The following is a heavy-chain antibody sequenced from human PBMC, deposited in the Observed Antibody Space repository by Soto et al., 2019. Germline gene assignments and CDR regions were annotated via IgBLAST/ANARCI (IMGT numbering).Heavy chain of an antibody. CDR2: ISGSGGST. V-gene: IGHV3-23*01. CDR3: AKDLFVVVPAAIRAFDY. Sequence: PGGSLRLSCAASGFTFSSYAMSWVRQAPGKGLEWVSAISGSGGSTYYADSVKGRFTISRDNSKNTLYLQVNSLRAEDTAVYYCAKDLFVVVPAAIRAFDYWGQGTLVTVSS. CDR1: GFTFSSYA. J-gene: IGHJ4*02. D-gene: IGHD2-2*02.